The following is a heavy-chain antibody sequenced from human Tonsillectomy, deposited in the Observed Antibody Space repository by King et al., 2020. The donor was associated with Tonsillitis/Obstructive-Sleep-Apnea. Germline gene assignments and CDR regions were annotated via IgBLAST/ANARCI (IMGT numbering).Heavy chain of an antibody. CDR1: GFTFSSYG. CDR3: ARDKAAANTGGY. CDR2: ISSSGTAL. J-gene: IGHJ4*02. V-gene: IGHV3-48*02. Sequence: VQLVESGGGLVQPGGSLRLSCAASGFTFSSYGMTLVLQAPGKGLECVSYISSSGTALYFADSVKGRFTISRDNAKNSLYLQMNSLRDEDTAVYYCARDKAAANTGGYWGQGTLVTVSS. D-gene: IGHD6-13*01.